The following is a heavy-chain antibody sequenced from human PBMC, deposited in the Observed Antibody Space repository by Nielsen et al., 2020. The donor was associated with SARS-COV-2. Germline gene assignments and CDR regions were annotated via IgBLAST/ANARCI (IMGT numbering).Heavy chain of an antibody. D-gene: IGHD6-6*01. Sequence: GESLKISCAASGFTFMSHAMHWVRQAPGKGLEWLTIISSDGSNEHYADSVKGRFTISRDNSKNTLYLHLNSLRPEDTAMYYCARETIDFSSSFVDNWGQGTLVTVSP. CDR3: ARETIDFSSSFVDN. V-gene: IGHV3-30*04. J-gene: IGHJ4*02. CDR2: ISSDGSNE. CDR1: GFTFMSHA.